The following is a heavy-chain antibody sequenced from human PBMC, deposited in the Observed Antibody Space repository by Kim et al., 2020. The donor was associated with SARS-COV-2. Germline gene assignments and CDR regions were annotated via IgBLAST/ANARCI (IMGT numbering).Heavy chain of an antibody. CDR2: IRSKANSYAT. V-gene: IGHV3-73*01. D-gene: IGHD3-10*01. CDR3: TRGRLLWFGELSDYGMDV. Sequence: GGSLRLSCAASGFTFSGSAMHWVRQASGKGLEWVGRIRSKANSYATAYAASVKGRFTISRDDSKNTAYLQMNSLKTEDTAVYYCTRGRLLWFGELSDYGMDVWGQGTTVTVSS. CDR1: GFTFSGSA. J-gene: IGHJ6*02.